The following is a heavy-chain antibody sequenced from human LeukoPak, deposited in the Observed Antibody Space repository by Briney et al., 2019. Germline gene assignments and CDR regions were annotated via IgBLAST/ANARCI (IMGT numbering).Heavy chain of an antibody. CDR2: IYYSGST. CDR1: GGSISSSSYY. CDR3: ASEVDTIEYYFDY. Sequence: SETLSLTCTVSGGSISSSSYYWGWIRQPPGKGLEWIGSIYYSGSTYYNPSLKSRVTISVDTSKNQFSLKLSSVTAADTAVYYCASEVDTIEYYFDYWGQGTLVTVSS. J-gene: IGHJ4*02. D-gene: IGHD5-12*01. V-gene: IGHV4-39*01.